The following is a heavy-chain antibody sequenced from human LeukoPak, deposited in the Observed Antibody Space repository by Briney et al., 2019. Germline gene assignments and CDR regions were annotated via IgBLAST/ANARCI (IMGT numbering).Heavy chain of an antibody. Sequence: PGGSLRLSCAASGFTFSSYAMHWVRQAPGKGLEWVAVISYDGSNKYYADSVKGRFTISRDNSKNTLYLQMNSLRAEDTAVYYCARVRYDFWSGYDHWGQGTLVTVSS. V-gene: IGHV3-30*04. D-gene: IGHD3-3*01. CDR3: ARVRYDFWSGYDH. CDR2: ISYDGSNK. J-gene: IGHJ4*02. CDR1: GFTFSSYA.